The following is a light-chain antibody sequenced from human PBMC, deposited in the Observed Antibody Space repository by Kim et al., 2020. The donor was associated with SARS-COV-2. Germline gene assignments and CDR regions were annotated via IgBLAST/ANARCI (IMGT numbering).Light chain of an antibody. V-gene: IGKV1-33*01. CDR2: DAS. Sequence: DIQMTQSPSSLSSSVGDRVTITCQASHDISRSLNWYQQKPGKAPKLLIYDASTLENGVPSRFSGSGSGTYFTFTVSSLQPEDIALYYCQQYDSLPPTFGQGTRLEIK. J-gene: IGKJ5*01. CDR3: QQYDSLPPT. CDR1: HDISRS.